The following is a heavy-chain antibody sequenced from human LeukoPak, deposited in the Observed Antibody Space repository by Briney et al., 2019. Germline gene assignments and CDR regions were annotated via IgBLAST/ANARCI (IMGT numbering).Heavy chain of an antibody. CDR1: GFTFSSYT. J-gene: IGHJ5*02. D-gene: IGHD2-2*01. CDR3: ARRDRYCSSTSCYGHRFDP. CDR2: IFYSGST. Sequence: PGGSLRLSCAASGFTFSSYTMNWVRQPPGKGLEWIGSIFYSGSTYYNPSLKSRVIISVDTSKNQFSLKLSSVTAADTAVYYCARRDRYCSSTSCYGHRFDPWGQGTLVTVSS. V-gene: IGHV4-39*01.